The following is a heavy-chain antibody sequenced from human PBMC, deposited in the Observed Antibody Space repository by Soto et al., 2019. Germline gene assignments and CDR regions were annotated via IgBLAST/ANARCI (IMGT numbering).Heavy chain of an antibody. V-gene: IGHV3-30*18. CDR2: ISHDGGNR. CDR3: AKDLEKQWLVQGFDY. CDR1: GFTFSSYG. Sequence: GGSLRLSCAASGFTFSSYGMHWVCQAPGKGLEWVAVISHDGGNRYYADSVKGRFTISRDDSKKMLYLQMTSLRVEDTAVYYCAKDLEKQWLVQGFDYWGQGTLVTVSS. D-gene: IGHD6-19*01. J-gene: IGHJ4*02.